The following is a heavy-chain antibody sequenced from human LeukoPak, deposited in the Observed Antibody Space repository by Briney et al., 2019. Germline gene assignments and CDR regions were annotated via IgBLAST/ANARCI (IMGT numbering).Heavy chain of an antibody. CDR3: AKDLFLQSVSSSWYPDY. Sequence: GGSLRLSCTASGFAFSSYAMSWVRQAPGKGLEWVAVISYDGGNKYYADSVKGRFTISRDNSKNTLYLQMNSLRAEDTAVYYCAKDLFLQSVSSSWYPDYWGQGTLVTVSS. CDR1: GFAFSSYA. CDR2: ISYDGGNK. J-gene: IGHJ4*02. D-gene: IGHD6-13*01. V-gene: IGHV3-30*18.